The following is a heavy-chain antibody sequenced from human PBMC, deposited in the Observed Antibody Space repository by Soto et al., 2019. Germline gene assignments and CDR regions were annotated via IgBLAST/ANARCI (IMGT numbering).Heavy chain of an antibody. CDR3: ARDLTHRSSWYHDAFDI. Sequence: QVQLVQSGAEVKKPGASVKVSCKASGYTFTSYGISWVRQAPGQGLEWMGWISAYNGNTNYAQKLQGRVTMTTDTSTSTAYMELRSLRSDDTAVYYCARDLTHRSSWYHDAFDIWGQGTMVTVSS. J-gene: IGHJ3*02. CDR1: GYTFTSYG. D-gene: IGHD6-13*01. CDR2: ISAYNGNT. V-gene: IGHV1-18*04.